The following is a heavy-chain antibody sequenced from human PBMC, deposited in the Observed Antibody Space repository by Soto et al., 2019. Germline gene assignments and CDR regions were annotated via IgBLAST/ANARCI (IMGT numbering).Heavy chain of an antibody. CDR1: GYTFSGYF. V-gene: IGHV1-2*02. Sequence: QVQLVQSGAEVRKPGASVKVSCKASGYTFSGYFMQWVRQAPGQGLEWVGWIHPKGGDAKYAQTFHGTVTMTSDTSISTAYMELSNLRSDDTAVYFCARDGYNLGDNWGQGTLVTVSS. CDR2: IHPKGGDA. CDR3: ARDGYNLGDN. J-gene: IGHJ4*02. D-gene: IGHD1-20*01.